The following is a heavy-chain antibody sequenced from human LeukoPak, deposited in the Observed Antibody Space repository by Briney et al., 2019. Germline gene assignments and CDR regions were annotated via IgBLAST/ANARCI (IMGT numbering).Heavy chain of an antibody. V-gene: IGHV3-30*03. J-gene: IGHJ4*02. Sequence: PGRSLRLSCAASGFTFSSYGMHWVRQAPGKGLEWVAVISYDGSNKYYADSVKGRFTISRDNSKNTLYLQMNSLRAEDTAVYYCAREYYYGSGFDYWGQGTLVTVSS. CDR3: AREYYYGSGFDY. D-gene: IGHD3-10*01. CDR2: ISYDGSNK. CDR1: GFTFSSYG.